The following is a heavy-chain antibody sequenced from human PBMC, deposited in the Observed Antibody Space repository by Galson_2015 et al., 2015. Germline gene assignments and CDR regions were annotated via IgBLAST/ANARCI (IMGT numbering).Heavy chain of an antibody. CDR3: ARAADQYFDY. D-gene: IGHD4-11*01. Sequence: SVKVSCKAFGHTFTTSDYMHWVQQAPGQGLEWMGIINPSDGIANYTQNFQGRVTMTRDTSTSTVYIEVSSLRSEDTAVYYCARAADQYFDYWGQGTPVTVSS. J-gene: IGHJ4*02. CDR1: GHTFTTSDY. V-gene: IGHV1-46*01. CDR2: INPSDGIA.